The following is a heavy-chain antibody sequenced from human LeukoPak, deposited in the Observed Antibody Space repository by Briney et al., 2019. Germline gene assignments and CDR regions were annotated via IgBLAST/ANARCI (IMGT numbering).Heavy chain of an antibody. V-gene: IGHV4-59*08. CDR2: IYYSGST. Sequence: SEALSLTCTVSGGSISSYYWSWLRQPPGKGLEWIGYIYYSGSTNYNPSLKSRVTISVDTSKNHFSLKLSSVTAADAAVYYCARLHDSSGYRDLRNYYMNVWGKGTRVSVSS. J-gene: IGHJ6*03. CDR1: GGSISSYY. CDR3: ARLHDSSGYRDLRNYYMNV. D-gene: IGHD3-22*01.